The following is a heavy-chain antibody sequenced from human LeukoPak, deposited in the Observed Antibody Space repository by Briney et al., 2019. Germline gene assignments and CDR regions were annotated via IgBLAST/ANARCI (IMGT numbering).Heavy chain of an antibody. CDR1: GGSISSGGYY. CDR2: IYHSGST. D-gene: IGHD2-8*01. Sequence: SETLSLTCTVSGGSISSGGYYWSWIRQPPGKGLEWIGYIYHSGSTYYNPSLKSRVTISVDRSKNQFSLKLSSVTAADTAVYYCARGRDIVLMVFDYWGQGTLVTVSS. V-gene: IGHV4-30-2*01. CDR3: ARGRDIVLMVFDY. J-gene: IGHJ4*02.